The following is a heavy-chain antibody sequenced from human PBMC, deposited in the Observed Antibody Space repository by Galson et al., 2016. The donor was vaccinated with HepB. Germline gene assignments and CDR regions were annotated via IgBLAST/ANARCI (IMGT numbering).Heavy chain of an antibody. Sequence: LEWVGSIHHRGSTHYSPSLNGRVTISLDTSLNQFSLRLTSVTAADTALYYCVREGLTTDYWGQGTLVTVSS. CDR2: IHHRGST. J-gene: IGHJ4*02. CDR3: VREGLTTDY. V-gene: IGHV4-38-2*02. D-gene: IGHD1-1*01.